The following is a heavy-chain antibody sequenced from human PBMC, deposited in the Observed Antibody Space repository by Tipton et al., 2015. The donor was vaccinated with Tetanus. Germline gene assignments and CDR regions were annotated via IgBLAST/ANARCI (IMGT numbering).Heavy chain of an antibody. CDR2: ISGSGGST. CDR1: GFTFSSYA. Sequence: CAASGFTFSSYAMSWVRQAPGKGLEWVSAISGSGGSTYYADSVKGRFTISRDNSKNTLYLQMNSLRAEDTAVYYCAKCQAGELVGLFPFDYWGQGTLVTVSS. D-gene: IGHD1-26*01. V-gene: IGHV3-23*01. CDR3: AKCQAGELVGLFPFDY. J-gene: IGHJ4*02.